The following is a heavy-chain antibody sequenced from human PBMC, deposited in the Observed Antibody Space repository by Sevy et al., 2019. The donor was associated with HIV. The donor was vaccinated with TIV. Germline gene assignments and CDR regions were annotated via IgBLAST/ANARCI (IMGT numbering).Heavy chain of an antibody. Sequence: GGSLRLSCAASGFTFSSYAMHWVRQAPGKGLEWVAVISYDGSNKYYADSVKGRFTISRDNSKNTLYLQMNSLRAEETAVYYCARSSGSYSYFDYWGQGTLVTVSS. CDR1: GFTFSSYA. J-gene: IGHJ4*02. CDR3: ARSSGSYSYFDY. D-gene: IGHD1-26*01. CDR2: ISYDGSNK. V-gene: IGHV3-30-3*01.